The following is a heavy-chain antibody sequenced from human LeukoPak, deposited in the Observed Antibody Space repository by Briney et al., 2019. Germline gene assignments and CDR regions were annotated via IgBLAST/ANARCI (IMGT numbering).Heavy chain of an antibody. Sequence: GGSLRLSCAASGFSFSSYGMHWVRQAPGKGLEWVSFIRYGGSNKHYAYSVKCLFTMSRDNSKNTLYLQMNRLRAQHTDVYYCARGSLYTSGTYSPRFDYWGQGTLVTVSS. V-gene: IGHV3-30*02. J-gene: IGHJ4*02. CDR1: GFSFSSYG. D-gene: IGHD3-10*01. CDR3: ARGSLYTSGTYSPRFDY. CDR2: IRYGGSNK.